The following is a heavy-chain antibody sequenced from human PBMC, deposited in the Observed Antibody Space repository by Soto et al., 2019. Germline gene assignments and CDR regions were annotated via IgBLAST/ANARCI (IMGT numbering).Heavy chain of an antibody. J-gene: IGHJ4*02. V-gene: IGHV1-18*04. CDR1: GYTFTTYT. Sequence: QVQLVQSGAEVKKPGASVKVSCKASGYTFTTYTITWVRQAPGQGLEWMGWISVHNGNRNYAQRFQGRVTMTADTSTSTAYMELRSLRSDDTAVYYFARGQQRVAYWGQGTLVTVSS. D-gene: IGHD6-13*01. CDR3: ARGQQRVAY. CDR2: ISVHNGNR.